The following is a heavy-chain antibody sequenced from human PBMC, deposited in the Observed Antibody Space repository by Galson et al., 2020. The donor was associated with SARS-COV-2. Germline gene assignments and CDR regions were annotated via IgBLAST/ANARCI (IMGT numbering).Heavy chain of an antibody. CDR3: ARSLAPYLDWFDP. Sequence: NSGGSLRLSCVASGFSFSGDSMNWVRQAPGKGLEWVSSISRDSQYIYYAESVRGRFIISRDNAKNSLYLQMNNLGAEDTAIYYCARSLAPYLDWFDPWGQGALVTVSS. D-gene: IGHD3-16*01. CDR1: GFSFSGDS. J-gene: IGHJ5*02. V-gene: IGHV3-21*01. CDR2: ISRDSQYI.